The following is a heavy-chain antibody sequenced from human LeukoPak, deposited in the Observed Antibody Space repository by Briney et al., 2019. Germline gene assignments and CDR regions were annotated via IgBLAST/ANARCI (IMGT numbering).Heavy chain of an antibody. CDR2: IYHSGST. CDR3: ARGGLEYYYDSSGYLGKNAFDI. J-gene: IGHJ3*02. Sequence: PSETLSLTCTVSGGSISNYYWSWIRQPPGKGLEWIGEIYHSGSTNYNPSLKSRVTISVDKSKNQFSLKLSSVTAADTAVYYCARGGLEYYYDSSGYLGKNAFDIWGQGTMVTVSS. CDR1: GGSISNYY. V-gene: IGHV4-59*12. D-gene: IGHD3-22*01.